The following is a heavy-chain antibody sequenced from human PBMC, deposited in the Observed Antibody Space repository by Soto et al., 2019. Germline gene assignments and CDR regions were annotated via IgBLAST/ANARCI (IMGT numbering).Heavy chain of an antibody. V-gene: IGHV1-69*13. J-gene: IGHJ6*02. D-gene: IGHD3-3*01. CDR1: GGTFSSYA. CDR2: IIPIFGTA. Sequence: ASVKVSCKASGGTFSSYAISWVRQAPGQGLEWMGGIIPIFGTANYAQKFQGRVTITADESTSTAYMELSSLRSEDTAVYYCARDTGVYYDFWSGYYTSRKYYGMDVWGQGNTVTVSS. CDR3: ARDTGVYYDFWSGYYTSRKYYGMDV.